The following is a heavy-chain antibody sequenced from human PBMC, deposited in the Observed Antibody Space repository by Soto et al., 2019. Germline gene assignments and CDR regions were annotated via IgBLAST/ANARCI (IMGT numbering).Heavy chain of an antibody. CDR1: GFTFSSYA. V-gene: IGHV3-23*01. J-gene: IGHJ3*01. Sequence: PGGSLRLSCAASGFTFSSYAMSWVRQAPGKGLEWVSAISGSGGSTYYADSVKGRFTISRDSSKNTLYLQMNSLRVEDTAVYYCAKMGDFWSGYYGPGAFDVWGQGTMVTVSS. CDR2: ISGSGGST. D-gene: IGHD3-3*01. CDR3: AKMGDFWSGYYGPGAFDV.